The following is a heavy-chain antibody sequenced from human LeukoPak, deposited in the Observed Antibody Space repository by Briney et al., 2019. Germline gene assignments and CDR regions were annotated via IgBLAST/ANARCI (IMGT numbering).Heavy chain of an antibody. D-gene: IGHD3-22*01. CDR2: ISSSSSYI. Sequence: GGSLRLSCAASGFTFSSYSMSWVRQAPGKGLEWVSSISSSSSYIYYADSVKGRFTISRDNAKNSLYLQMNSLRAEDTAVYYCASLVVVIKTDYWGQGTLVTVSS. J-gene: IGHJ4*02. CDR1: GFTFSSYS. CDR3: ASLVVVIKTDY. V-gene: IGHV3-21*01.